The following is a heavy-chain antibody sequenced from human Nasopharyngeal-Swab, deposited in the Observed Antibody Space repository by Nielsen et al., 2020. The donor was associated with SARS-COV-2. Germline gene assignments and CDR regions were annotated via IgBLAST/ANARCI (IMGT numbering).Heavy chain of an antibody. CDR2: IYYSGST. CDR3: ARGGRGIFGVVTNFDH. J-gene: IGHJ4*02. V-gene: IGHV4-59*01. Sequence: RQAPGKGLEWIGYIYYSGSTNYNPSLKSRVTISVDTSKNQFSLKLSSVTAADTAVYYCARGGRGIFGVVTNFDHWGQGTLVTVSS. D-gene: IGHD3-3*01.